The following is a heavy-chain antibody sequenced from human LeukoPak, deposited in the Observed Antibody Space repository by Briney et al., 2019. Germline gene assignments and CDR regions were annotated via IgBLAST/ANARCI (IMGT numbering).Heavy chain of an antibody. V-gene: IGHV4-34*01. Sequence: PSETLSLTRAVYGGSFSGYYWSWIRQPPGKGLEWIGEIKHRGSTNYNPPRMSRVTISVDTSKDQFSLKLSSVTGADTAVYYCARCRRAYYYGMDVWGQGTTVTVSS. CDR3: ARCRRAYYYGMDV. CDR1: GGSFSGYY. CDR2: IKHRGST. J-gene: IGHJ6*02.